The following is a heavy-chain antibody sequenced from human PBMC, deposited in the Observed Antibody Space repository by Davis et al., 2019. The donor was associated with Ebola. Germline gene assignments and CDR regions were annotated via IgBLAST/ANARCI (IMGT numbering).Heavy chain of an antibody. J-gene: IGHJ4*02. CDR1: GYTFTSYY. D-gene: IGHD4-17*01. CDR3: AKDQGGYYGDSRSGWYCFDY. Sequence: AASVTVSCKASGYTFTSYYMHWVRQAPGQGLEWMGIINPSGGSTSYAQKLQGRVTITRDTFATTAYMELSSLRSEDTAVYYCAKDQGGYYGDSRSGWYCFDYWGQGTLVTVSS. V-gene: IGHV1-46*04. CDR2: INPSGGST.